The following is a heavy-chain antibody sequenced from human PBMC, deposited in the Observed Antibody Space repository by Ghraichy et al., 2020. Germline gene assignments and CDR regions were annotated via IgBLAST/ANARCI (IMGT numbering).Heavy chain of an antibody. CDR3: ARVFPGSHYDSSAFDI. D-gene: IGHD1-26*01. CDR2: IDSGGSST. J-gene: IGHJ3*02. Sequence: GGSLRLSCAASGFTFSIYWMHWVRQAPGKGMVWVSRIDSGGSSTDYADSVKGRFTVSRDNAKNTLYVQMNSLRVEDTAVYYCARVFPGSHYDSSAFDIWGQGTMVAVSS. V-gene: IGHV3-74*01. CDR1: GFTFSIYW.